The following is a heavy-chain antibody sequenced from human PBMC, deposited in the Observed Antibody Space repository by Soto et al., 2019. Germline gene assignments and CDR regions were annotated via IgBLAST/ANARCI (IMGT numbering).Heavy chain of an antibody. V-gene: IGHV4-59*12. D-gene: IGHD2-15*01. CDR3: ARDRAHEGYCSGGSCYEQLYYYGMDV. Sequence: SETLSLTCTVSGGSISSYYWSWIRQPPGKGLEWIGYIYYSGSTNYNPSLKSRVTISVDKSKNQFSLKLSSVTAADTAVYYCARDRAHEGYCSGGSCYEQLYYYGMDVWGQGTTVTVSS. J-gene: IGHJ6*02. CDR1: GGSISSYY. CDR2: IYYSGST.